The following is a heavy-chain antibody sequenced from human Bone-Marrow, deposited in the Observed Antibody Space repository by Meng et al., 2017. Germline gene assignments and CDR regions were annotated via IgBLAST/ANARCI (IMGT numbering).Heavy chain of an antibody. CDR1: GFTFSNAW. CDR3: AREDYGDSFDY. D-gene: IGHD4-17*01. J-gene: IGHJ4*02. V-gene: IGHV3-11*04. Sequence: GESLKISCATSGFTFSNAWMSWVRQAPGKGLEWVSYISSSGSTIYYADSVKGRFTISRDNAKNSLYLQMNSLRAEDTAVYYCAREDYGDSFDYWGQGTLVTVSS. CDR2: ISSSGSTI.